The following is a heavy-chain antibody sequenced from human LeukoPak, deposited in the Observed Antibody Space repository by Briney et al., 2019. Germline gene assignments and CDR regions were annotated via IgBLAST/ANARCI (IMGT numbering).Heavy chain of an antibody. CDR1: GGTFSSYA. CDR3: ASTTTGYDFWSGNDAFDI. J-gene: IGHJ3*02. V-gene: IGHV1-69*13. CDR2: IIPIFGTA. D-gene: IGHD3-3*01. Sequence: ASVKVSCKASGGTFSSYAISWVRQAPGQGLEWMGGIIPIFGTANYAQKFQGRVTITADESTSTAYMELSSLRSEDTAVYYCASTTTGYDFWSGNDAFDIWGQGTMVTVSS.